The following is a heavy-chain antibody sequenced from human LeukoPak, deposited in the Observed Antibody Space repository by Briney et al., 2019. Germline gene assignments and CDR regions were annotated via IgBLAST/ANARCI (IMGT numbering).Heavy chain of an antibody. D-gene: IGHD2-2*01. Sequence: GESLKTSCKGSGYSFTNYWIGWVRQMPGKGLEWVGSIYPGDSNTSYSPSFQGQATISADKSSSTAYLQRSSLKASETAMYYCARSAPSMLGCYYYGMVVWGEGTTVTVSS. V-gene: IGHV5-51*01. CDR1: GYSFTNYW. J-gene: IGHJ6*04. CDR3: ARSAPSMLGCYYYGMVV. CDR2: IYPGDSNT.